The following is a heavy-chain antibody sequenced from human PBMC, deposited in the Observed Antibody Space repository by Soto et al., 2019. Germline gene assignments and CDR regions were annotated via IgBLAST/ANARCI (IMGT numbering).Heavy chain of an antibody. D-gene: IGHD2-15*01. CDR1: GGSVSGDDW. CDR3: ARGSGWRVDP. J-gene: IGHJ5*02. Sequence: QVQLQESGPGLVKPSETLSLTCAVSGGSVSGDDWWSWVRQPPEKGLEWIGEIYQSGTTNYNPSLNSRVTISLDKSKTLLSLKLTSLTAADTAVYYCARGSGWRVDPWGQGTLVTVSS. V-gene: IGHV4-4*02. CDR2: IYQSGTT.